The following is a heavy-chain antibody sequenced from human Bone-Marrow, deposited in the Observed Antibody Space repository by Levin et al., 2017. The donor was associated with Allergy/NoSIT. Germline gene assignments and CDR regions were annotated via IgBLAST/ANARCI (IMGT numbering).Heavy chain of an antibody. V-gene: IGHV3-30*04. CDR3: ARGAGSHPWAVFDY. Sequence: PGGSLRLSCAASEFTFSRYPMHWVRQAPGKGLEWLAVMSNDGNFKSYADSVKGRFTISRDNSKDTLYLQMNSLRPEDTAVYYCARGAGSHPWAVFDYWGQGALVTVSS. D-gene: IGHD1-26*01. CDR1: EFTFSRYP. J-gene: IGHJ4*02. CDR2: MSNDGNFK.